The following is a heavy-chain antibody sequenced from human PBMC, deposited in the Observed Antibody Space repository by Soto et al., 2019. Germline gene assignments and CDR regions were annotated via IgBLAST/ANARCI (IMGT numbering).Heavy chain of an antibody. CDR3: ARAIAALDY. J-gene: IGHJ4*02. D-gene: IGHD6-13*01. CDR2: INHSGST. V-gene: IGHV4-34*01. Sequence: NPSETLSLTCAVYGGSFSGYYWSWIRQPPGKGLEWIGEINHSGSTNYNPSLKSRVTISVDTSKNQFSLKLSSVTAADTAVYYCARAIAALDYWGQGTLVTVSS. CDR1: GGSFSGYY.